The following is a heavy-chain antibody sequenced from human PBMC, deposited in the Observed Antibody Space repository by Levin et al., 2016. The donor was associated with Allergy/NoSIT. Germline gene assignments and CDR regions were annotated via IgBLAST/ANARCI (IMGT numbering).Heavy chain of an antibody. Sequence: GESLKISCAASGFTFSSYSMNWVRQAPGKGLEWVSSISSSSSYIYYADSVKGRFTISRDNAKNSLYLQMNSLRAEDTAVYYCARCRSSGWSEQLDVWGQGTTVTVSS. J-gene: IGHJ6*02. CDR1: GFTFSSYS. D-gene: IGHD6-19*01. V-gene: IGHV3-21*01. CDR2: ISSSSSYI. CDR3: ARCRSSGWSEQLDV.